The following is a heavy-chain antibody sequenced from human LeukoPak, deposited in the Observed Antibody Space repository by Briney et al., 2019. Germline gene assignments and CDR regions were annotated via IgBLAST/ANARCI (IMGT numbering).Heavy chain of an antibody. CDR1: GGSISSYY. D-gene: IGHD1-26*01. CDR2: IYSSGST. V-gene: IGHV4-4*07. CDR3: ARDKGGTYSRHFDY. Sequence: SETLSLTCTVSGGSISSYYWNWIRQPAGKGLEWIGRIYSSGSTNYNASLKSRVTMSIDTSMNQFSLKLTSVTAADTALYYCARDKGGTYSRHFDYWGQGALVTVSS. J-gene: IGHJ4*02.